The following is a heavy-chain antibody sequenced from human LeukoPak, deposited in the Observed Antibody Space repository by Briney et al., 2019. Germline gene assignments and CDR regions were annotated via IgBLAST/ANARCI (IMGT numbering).Heavy chain of an antibody. J-gene: IGHJ4*02. V-gene: IGHV3-66*02. CDR2: IYSGGNP. CDR3: ARAQDPVLATAHFDS. CDR1: GFTVSNNF. D-gene: IGHD3-3*01. Sequence: GGSLRLSCAASGFTVSNNFMTWVRQTPGKGLEWVSIIYSGGNPYYADSVKGRFTISRDNAKNTLYLQMNSLRPEDTAVYYCARAQDPVLATAHFDSWGQGTLVTVSS.